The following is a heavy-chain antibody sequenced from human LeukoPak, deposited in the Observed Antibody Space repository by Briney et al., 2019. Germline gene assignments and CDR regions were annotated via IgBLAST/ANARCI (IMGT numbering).Heavy chain of an antibody. Sequence: GGSLRLSCAASGFTFDDYAMHWVRQAPGKGLEWVSGISWNSGSIGYADSVKGRFTISRDNAKNSLYLQMNSLRAEDMALYYCAKDIGKKRFLEWFNAFDIWGQGTMVTVSS. CDR3: AKDIGKKRFLEWFNAFDI. D-gene: IGHD3-3*01. CDR1: GFTFDDYA. CDR2: ISWNSGSI. V-gene: IGHV3-9*03. J-gene: IGHJ3*02.